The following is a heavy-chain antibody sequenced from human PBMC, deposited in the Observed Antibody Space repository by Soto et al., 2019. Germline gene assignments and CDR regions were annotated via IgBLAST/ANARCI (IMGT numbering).Heavy chain of an antibody. Sequence: GGSLRLSCAASGFTFSSYSMNWVRQAPGKGLEWVSYISSSSSTIYYADSVKGRFTISRDNAKNSLYLQMNSLRAADTAVYYCARGGLRYCRSSSCPNLDYWGQGTQVTVSS. D-gene: IGHD2-2*01. V-gene: IGHV3-48*01. CDR1: GFTFSSYS. J-gene: IGHJ4*02. CDR3: ARGGLRYCRSSSCPNLDY. CDR2: ISSSSSTI.